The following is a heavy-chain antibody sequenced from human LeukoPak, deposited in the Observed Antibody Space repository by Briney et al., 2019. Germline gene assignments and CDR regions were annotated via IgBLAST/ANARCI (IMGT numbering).Heavy chain of an antibody. D-gene: IGHD5-18*01. V-gene: IGHV1-2*02. Sequence: ASVKVSCNSSGYTFSNYGITWVRQAPGQGLEWMGWINPNSGGTNYAQKFQGRVTMTRDTSISTAYMELSRLRSDDTAVYYCARDSAPGDTYGLLGIDSWGQGTLVTVSS. J-gene: IGHJ4*02. CDR1: GYTFSNYG. CDR2: INPNSGGT. CDR3: ARDSAPGDTYGLLGIDS.